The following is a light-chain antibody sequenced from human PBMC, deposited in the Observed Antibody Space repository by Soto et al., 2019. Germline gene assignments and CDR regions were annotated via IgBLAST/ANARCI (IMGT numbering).Light chain of an antibody. V-gene: IGKV1-39*01. CDR2: AAS. CDR1: QSISNH. CDR3: QQSYSSPPT. J-gene: IGKJ1*01. Sequence: IQMTQSPSSLSASVGDRVTITCRASQSISNHLNWYQQKPGKAPKLLIFAASILQSGVPSRFSGSRSGPDFTLTISSLQPEDFATYYCQQSYSSPPTFGQGTKVDIK.